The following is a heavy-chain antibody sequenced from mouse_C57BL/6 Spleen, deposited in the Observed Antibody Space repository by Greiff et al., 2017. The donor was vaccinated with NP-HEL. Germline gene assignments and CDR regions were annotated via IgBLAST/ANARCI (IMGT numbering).Heavy chain of an antibody. CDR2: IDPSDSYT. CDR3: AINYGSRYFDV. D-gene: IGHD1-1*01. Sequence: QVQLKQSGAELVMPGASVKLSCKASGYTFTSYWMHWVKQRPGQGLEWIGEIDPSDSYTNYNQKFKGKSTLTVDKSSSTAYMQLSSLTSEDSAVYYCAINYGSRYFDVWGTGTTVTVSS. V-gene: IGHV1-69*01. J-gene: IGHJ1*03. CDR1: GYTFTSYW.